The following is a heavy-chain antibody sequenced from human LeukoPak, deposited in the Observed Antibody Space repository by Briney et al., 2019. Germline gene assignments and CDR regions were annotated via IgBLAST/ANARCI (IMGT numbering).Heavy chain of an antibody. J-gene: IGHJ5*02. CDR1: GFTFSSYG. D-gene: IGHD2-21*01. Sequence: GGSLRLSCAASGFTFSSYGMHWVRQAPGKGLEWVAFVRYDGSNKYYADSVKGRFTISRDNSKNTLYLQMNSLRAEDTAVYYCAKGPLIRNWFDPWGQGTLVTVSS. CDR2: VRYDGSNK. V-gene: IGHV3-30*02. CDR3: AKGPLIRNWFDP.